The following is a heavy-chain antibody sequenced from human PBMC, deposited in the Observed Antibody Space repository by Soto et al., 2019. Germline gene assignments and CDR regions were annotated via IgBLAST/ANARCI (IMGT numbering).Heavy chain of an antibody. V-gene: IGHV1-69*01. J-gene: IGHJ4*02. CDR3: ARPRTTATTKGYDY. D-gene: IGHD1-1*01. CDR1: GGTFSSYP. Sequence: QVQLVQSGAEVKKPGSSVRVSCKASGGTFSSYPIGWVRQAPGQGLEWMGVIIPIFGTTNYAQRFQARVTISADESTSTAYMELSTLRYEDTAVYFCARPRTTATTKGYDYWGLGTLVTVSS. CDR2: IIPIFGTT.